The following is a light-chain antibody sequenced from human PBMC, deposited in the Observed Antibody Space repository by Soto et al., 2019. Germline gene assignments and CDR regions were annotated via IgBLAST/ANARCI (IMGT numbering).Light chain of an antibody. CDR1: NSDVGGYKY. J-gene: IGLJ1*01. Sequence: QSALTQPSSVSGSPGQSITISCTGTNSDVGGYKYVSWYQQYPGKAPKLMIYEVINRPSGVSNRFSGSKSGDTASLTISGLQAEDEADYYCSSYTTNAIYVFGTGTKVTVL. CDR2: EVI. V-gene: IGLV2-14*01. CDR3: SSYTTNAIYV.